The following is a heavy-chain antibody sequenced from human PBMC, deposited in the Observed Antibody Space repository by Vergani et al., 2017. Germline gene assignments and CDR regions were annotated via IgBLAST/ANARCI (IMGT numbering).Heavy chain of an antibody. CDR3: ARVDTETNGYLYYHYSMDV. Sequence: QVQLQQWGGGLLKPSETLSLTCVVNGGSFTSYHWTWIRPSPGGGLEWVGDIDHTGRPDYNPSFKSRLTMAVDKSRNQLSLTLNSVTATDTAIYFCARVDTETNGYLYYHYSMDVWGQGTAVTVSP. J-gene: IGHJ6*01. D-gene: IGHD5-18*01. V-gene: IGHV4-34*01. CDR1: GGSFTSYH. CDR2: IDHTGRP.